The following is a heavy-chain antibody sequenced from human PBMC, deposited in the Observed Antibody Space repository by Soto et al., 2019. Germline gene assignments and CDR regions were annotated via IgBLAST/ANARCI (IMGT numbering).Heavy chain of an antibody. J-gene: IGHJ3*02. Sequence: GASVKVSCKASGGTFSSYAISWVRHAPGQGLEWMGRIIPILGIANYAQKFQGRVTITADKSTSTAYMELSSLRSEDTAVYYCARGTRAAYHDAFDIWGQGTMVTV. D-gene: IGHD2-15*01. CDR3: ARGTRAAYHDAFDI. CDR2: IIPILGIA. V-gene: IGHV1-69*04. CDR1: GGTFSSYA.